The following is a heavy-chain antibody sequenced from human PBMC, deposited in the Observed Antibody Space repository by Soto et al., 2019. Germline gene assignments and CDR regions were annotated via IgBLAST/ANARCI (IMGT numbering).Heavy chain of an antibody. CDR3: ARNSILDY. J-gene: IGHJ4*02. V-gene: IGHV1-3*01. Sequence: ASVKVSCKASGYTFTNSLMYWVRQAPGQRLEWMGWINVGSGDTKYSQKFQGRVTITRDTSATTAYMELSSLRSEDTAVYYCARNSILDYWGQGTLVTVSS. D-gene: IGHD2-15*01. CDR2: INVGSGDT. CDR1: GYTFTNSL.